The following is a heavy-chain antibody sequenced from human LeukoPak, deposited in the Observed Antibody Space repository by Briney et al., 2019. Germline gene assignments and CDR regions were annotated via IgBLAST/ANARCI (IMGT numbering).Heavy chain of an antibody. V-gene: IGHV3-33*01. Sequence: QSGGSLRLSCAASGFTFSSYGMHWVRQAPGKGLEWVAVIWYDGSNKYYADSVKGRFTISRDNAKNSLFLQMNSLRAEDTAVYYCARYGVYYDSSGYHQYWGQGTLVTVSS. CDR3: ARYGVYYDSSGYHQY. CDR1: GFTFSSYG. CDR2: IWYDGSNK. J-gene: IGHJ4*02. D-gene: IGHD3-22*01.